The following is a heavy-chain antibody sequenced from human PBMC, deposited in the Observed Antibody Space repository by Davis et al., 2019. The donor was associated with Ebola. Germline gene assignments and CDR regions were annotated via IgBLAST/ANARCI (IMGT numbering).Heavy chain of an antibody. J-gene: IGHJ4*02. CDR3: ARQGVTLGVANPTGPDY. Sequence: MPSETLSLTCTVSGGSINSNSYYWGWIRQPPGKGLEWIGSIYYSGSSYHNLSLKSRVTMSVDTSKNQFSLKLNSVTAADTAVYYCARQGVTLGVANPTGPDYWGQGILVTVSS. V-gene: IGHV4-39*01. CDR1: GGSINSNSYY. CDR2: IYYSGSS. D-gene: IGHD3-3*01.